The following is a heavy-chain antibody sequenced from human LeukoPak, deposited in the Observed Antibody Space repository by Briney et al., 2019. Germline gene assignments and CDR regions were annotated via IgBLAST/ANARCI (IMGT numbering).Heavy chain of an antibody. CDR1: GGSFSGYY. D-gene: IGHD6-19*01. J-gene: IGHJ6*03. CDR2: INHSGST. V-gene: IGHV4-34*01. CDR3: ARGYSSGWYYYYYMDV. Sequence: SETLSLTCAVYGGSFSGYYWSWIRQPPGKGVEWIGEINHSGSTNYNPSLKSRVTISVDTSKNQFSLKLSSVTAADTAVYYCARGYSSGWYYYYYMDVWGKGTTVTASS.